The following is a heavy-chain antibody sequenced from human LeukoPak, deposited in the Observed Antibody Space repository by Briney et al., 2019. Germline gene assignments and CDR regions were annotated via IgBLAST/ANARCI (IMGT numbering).Heavy chain of an antibody. V-gene: IGHV3-30-3*01. D-gene: IGHD3-3*01. CDR3: ARGVRFLEWFEDDQSLYYRDV. J-gene: IGHJ6*03. CDR2: ILYVRSNK. Sequence: GGPLRLSCAASGFTFSSYAVHWVRQAPGKGLEWVAVILYVRSNKYYADSVKGRFTISRDNSKNTLYLQMNSLRAEDTAVYYCARGVRFLEWFEDDQSLYYRDVWGKGTTVSVSS. CDR1: GFTFSSYA.